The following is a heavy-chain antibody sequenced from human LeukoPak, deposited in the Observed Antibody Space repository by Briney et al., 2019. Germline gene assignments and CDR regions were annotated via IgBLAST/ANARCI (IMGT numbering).Heavy chain of an antibody. CDR2: ISSSSSTI. J-gene: IGHJ6*04. V-gene: IGHV3-48*01. Sequence: GGSLRLSCAAYGFTFSSYSMNWVRQAPGKGLEWVSYISSSSSTIYYADSVKGRFTISRDNAKNSLYLQMNSLRAEDTAVYYCAKDLGIVVVPAAADVWGKGTTVAVSS. CDR3: AKDLGIVVVPAAADV. CDR1: GFTFSSYS. D-gene: IGHD2-2*01.